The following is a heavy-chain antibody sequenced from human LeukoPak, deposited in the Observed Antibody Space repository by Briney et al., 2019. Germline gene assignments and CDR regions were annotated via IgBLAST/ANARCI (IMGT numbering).Heavy chain of an antibody. D-gene: IGHD1-26*01. CDR2: IYYSGST. J-gene: IGHJ4*02. CDR3: ARDNPWELHY. V-gene: IGHV4-59*12. CDR1: GGSISSYY. Sequence: SETLSLTCTVSGGSISSYYWSWIRQPPGKGLEWIGYIYYSGSTNYNPSLKSRVTISVDTSKNQFSLKLSSVTAADTAVYYCARDNPWELHYWGQGTLVTVSS.